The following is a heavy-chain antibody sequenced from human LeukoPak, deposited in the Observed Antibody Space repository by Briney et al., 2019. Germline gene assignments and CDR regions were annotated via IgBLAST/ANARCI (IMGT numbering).Heavy chain of an antibody. Sequence: SETLSLTCTVSGGSINSFYWTWIRQPPGKGLEWIGYIFHSGTTNSNPSLKSRVTISVDTSKNQFSLKLSSVTAADTAMYYCAQKAPFSPGYSQNWGQGTLVTVSS. D-gene: IGHD2/OR15-2a*01. CDR2: IFHSGTT. CDR3: AQKAPFSPGYSQN. V-gene: IGHV4-59*01. CDR1: GGSINSFY. J-gene: IGHJ1*01.